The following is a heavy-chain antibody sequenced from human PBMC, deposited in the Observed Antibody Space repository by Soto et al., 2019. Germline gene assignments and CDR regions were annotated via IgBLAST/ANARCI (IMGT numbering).Heavy chain of an antibody. D-gene: IGHD6-19*01. CDR3: ARAGALGIAVLDY. V-gene: IGHV3-33*01. Sequence: QVQLVESGGGVVQPGRSLRLSCAASGFTFSSYGVHWVRQSPCKGLEWVAVIWYDGSNKYYADSVKGRFTISRDNSKNTLYLQRNRLRAEDTAVYYCARAGALGIAVLDYCGQGTLATVS. CDR2: IWYDGSNK. J-gene: IGHJ4*02. CDR1: GFTFSSYG.